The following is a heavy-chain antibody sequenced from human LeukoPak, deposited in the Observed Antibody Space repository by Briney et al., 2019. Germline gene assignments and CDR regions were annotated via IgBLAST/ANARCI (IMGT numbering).Heavy chain of an antibody. D-gene: IGHD3-16*02. CDR1: GRFISSYY. J-gene: IGHJ4*02. CDR2: IYYSWST. CDR3: ARKRYYDYVWGSYRYFDY. V-gene: IGHV4-59*07. Sequence: SDTLSLPCTVSGRFISSYYGRWMRQPPGRGGEWIGYIYYSWSTNLHPSLKSRVTISVDTSKNQFSLKLSSVTAADTAVYYWARKRYYDYVWGSYRYFDYWGQGTLVTVSS.